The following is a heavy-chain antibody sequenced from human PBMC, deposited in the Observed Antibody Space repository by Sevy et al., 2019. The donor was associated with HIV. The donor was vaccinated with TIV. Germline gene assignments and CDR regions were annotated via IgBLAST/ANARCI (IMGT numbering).Heavy chain of an antibody. J-gene: IGHJ4*02. Sequence: GGSLRLSCAASGFTFSSYWMSWVRQAPGKGLEWVDNIKQDGSQKYYVYSVKGRFTISRDNAKNSLYLQMNSLRAEDTAVYYCTRGVLRSFDYWGQGTLVTVSS. V-gene: IGHV3-7*01. CDR3: TRGVLRSFDY. D-gene: IGHD3-10*01. CDR1: GFTFSSYW. CDR2: IKQDGSQK.